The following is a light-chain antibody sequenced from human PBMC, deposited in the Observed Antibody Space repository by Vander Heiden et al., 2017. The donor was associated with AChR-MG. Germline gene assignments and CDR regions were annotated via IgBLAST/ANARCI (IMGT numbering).Light chain of an antibody. CDR3: QKYNSSPRT. J-gene: IGKJ1*01. Sequence: DIQMTQSPSSLSASVGDRVTIPCRASQGISNYLAWYQQKPGKVPKLLIYAASTLQSGVPSRFSGRGSGTDFTLTISSLQPEDVATYYWQKYNSSPRTFGQGTKVEIK. CDR1: QGISNY. V-gene: IGKV1-27*01. CDR2: AAS.